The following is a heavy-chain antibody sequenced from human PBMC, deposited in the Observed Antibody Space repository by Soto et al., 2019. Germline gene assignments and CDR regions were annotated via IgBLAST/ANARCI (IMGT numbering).Heavy chain of an antibody. CDR3: ASRNQLLTSYGMDV. D-gene: IGHD2-2*01. V-gene: IGHV1-69*12. CDR2: IIPIFGTA. J-gene: IGHJ6*02. CDR1: GGTFSSYA. Sequence: QVQLVQAGAEVKKPGSSVKVSCKASGGTFSSYAISWVRQAPGQGLEWMGGIIPIFGTANYAQKFQGRVTITADESTSTAYMELSRLRSEDTVVYYCASRNQLLTSYGMDVWGQGTTVTVSS.